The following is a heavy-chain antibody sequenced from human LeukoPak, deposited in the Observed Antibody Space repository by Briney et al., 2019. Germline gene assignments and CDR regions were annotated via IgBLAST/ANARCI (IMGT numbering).Heavy chain of an antibody. CDR2: ISGSGGST. V-gene: IGHV3-23*01. J-gene: IGHJ6*03. Sequence: PGGSLRLSCVASGFTFSSNGMHWVRQAPGKGLEWVSAISGSGGSTYYADSVKGRFTISRDNSKNTLYLQMNSLRAEDTAVYYCAKVGPLLSGWYPNYYYYMDVWGKGTTVTISS. CDR1: GFTFSSNG. CDR3: AKVGPLLSGWYPNYYYYMDV. D-gene: IGHD6-19*01.